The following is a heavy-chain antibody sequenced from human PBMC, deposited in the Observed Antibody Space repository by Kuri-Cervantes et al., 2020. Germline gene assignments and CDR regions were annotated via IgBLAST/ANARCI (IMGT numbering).Heavy chain of an antibody. D-gene: IGHD2-21*01. CDR2: INPSGGST. J-gene: IGHJ4*02. CDR1: GYTFTSYY. CDR3: ARDLIPGAGLGY. Sequence: ASVKVSCKASGYTFTSYYIHWVRQAPGQGLEWMGIINPSGGSTSYIQKFQGRVTMTTDTSTSTAYMELRSLRSDNTAVYYCARDLIPGAGLGYWGQGTLVTVSS. V-gene: IGHV1-46*01.